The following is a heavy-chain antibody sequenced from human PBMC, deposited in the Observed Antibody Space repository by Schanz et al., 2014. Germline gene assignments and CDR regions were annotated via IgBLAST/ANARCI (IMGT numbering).Heavy chain of an antibody. CDR3: ARVYGDSPTDF. Sequence: QVQLVQSGAEVKKPGSSMKVSCKASGGTFNSYTINWVRQAPGQGLEWMGRIIPILGIANYAQKFQGRVTITADRSTSTAYMELSSLRSEDTAVYYCARVYGDSPTDFWGQGTLVTVSS. CDR2: IIPILGIA. D-gene: IGHD4-17*01. CDR1: GGTFNSYT. J-gene: IGHJ4*02. V-gene: IGHV1-69*02.